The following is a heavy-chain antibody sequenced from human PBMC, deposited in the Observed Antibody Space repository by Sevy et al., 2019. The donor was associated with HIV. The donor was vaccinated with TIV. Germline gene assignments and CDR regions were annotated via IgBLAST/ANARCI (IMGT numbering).Heavy chain of an antibody. V-gene: IGHV3-20*04. CDR3: AREVGSGSSDFYYYMDV. J-gene: IGHJ6*03. Sequence: GGSLRLSCAASGFSFDDYDFTWVRQVPGKGLEWVADINWNGRGTLYADSVKGGFTISRDNPKNSLYLQIPSLRAEDTGIYYCAREVGSGSSDFYYYMDVWGKGTAVTVSS. D-gene: IGHD3-10*01. CDR1: GFSFDDYD. CDR2: INWNGRGT.